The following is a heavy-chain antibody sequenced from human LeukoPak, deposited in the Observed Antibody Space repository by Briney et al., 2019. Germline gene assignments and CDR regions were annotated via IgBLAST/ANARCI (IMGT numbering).Heavy chain of an antibody. J-gene: IGHJ4*02. D-gene: IGHD5-24*01. CDR1: GGSCDDYY. Sequence: SETLSLTCAVYGGSCDDYYRSWLRQPPGKGLEWIGEIHPSGIFYYNSSLLSRVTISIDTSKSQFSLRLTPVTAADTAFYYCARGRDRSKAGDHWGQGSLVTVSS. V-gene: IGHV4-34*01. CDR2: IHPSGIF. CDR3: ARGRDRSKAGDH.